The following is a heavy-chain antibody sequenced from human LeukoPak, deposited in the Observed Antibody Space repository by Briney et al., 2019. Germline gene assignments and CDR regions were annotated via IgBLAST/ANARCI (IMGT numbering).Heavy chain of an antibody. CDR1: GGSIYRYY. CDR2: IYYSEST. J-gene: IGHJ3*02. CDR3: AREYAAHAFDI. V-gene: IGHV4-59*01. Sequence: SETLSLTCTVSGGSIYRYYWSWIRQPPGKGLEWIEYIYYSESTNYNPSLKSRVTISVDTSKNQFSLKLSSVTAADTAVYYCAREYAAHAFDIWGQGTMVTVSS.